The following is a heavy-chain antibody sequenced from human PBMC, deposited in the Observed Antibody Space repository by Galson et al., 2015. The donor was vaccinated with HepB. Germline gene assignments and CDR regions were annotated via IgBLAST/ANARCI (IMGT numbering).Heavy chain of an antibody. CDR2: INSDGSST. CDR1: GFTFSSYW. Sequence: SLRLSCAASGFTFSSYWMHWVRQAPGKGLVWVSRINSDGSSTSYADSVKGRFTISRDNAKNTLYLQMNSLRAEDTAVYYCARDVVYYDFWSGTNWFDPWGQGTLVTVSS. V-gene: IGHV3-74*01. J-gene: IGHJ5*02. D-gene: IGHD3-3*01. CDR3: ARDVVYYDFWSGTNWFDP.